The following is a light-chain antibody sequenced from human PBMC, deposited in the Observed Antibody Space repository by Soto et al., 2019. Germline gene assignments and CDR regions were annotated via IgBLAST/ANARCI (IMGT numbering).Light chain of an antibody. CDR2: DVS. CDR1: SSDVGGYNY. J-gene: IGLJ2*01. CDR3: CSYAGSSTFE. V-gene: IGLV2-11*01. Sequence: QSALTQPRSVSGSPGQSVTISCIGTSSDVGGYNYVSWYQQHPGKAPKLMIYDVSQRPSGVPDRFSGSKSGNTASLTISGLQAEDEANYYCCSYAGSSTFEFGGGTKLTVL.